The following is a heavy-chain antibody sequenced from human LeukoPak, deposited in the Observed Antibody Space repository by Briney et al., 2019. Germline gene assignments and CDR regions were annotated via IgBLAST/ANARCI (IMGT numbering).Heavy chain of an antibody. D-gene: IGHD3-16*01. J-gene: IGHJ5*02. CDR3: ARGGADYDYVWGSWWFDP. Sequence: GGSLRLSCAASGFTFSSYWMYWVRQAPGKGLVWVSRINSDGSSTSYADSVKGRFTISRDNAKNTLYLQMNSLRAEDTAVYYCARGGADYDYVWGSWWFDPWGQGTLVTVSS. CDR2: INSDGSST. CDR1: GFTFSSYW. V-gene: IGHV3-74*01.